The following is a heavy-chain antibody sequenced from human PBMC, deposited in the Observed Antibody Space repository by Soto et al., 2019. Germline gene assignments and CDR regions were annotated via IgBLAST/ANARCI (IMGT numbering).Heavy chain of an antibody. CDR2: IIPILGIA. V-gene: IGHV1-69*02. J-gene: IGHJ4*02. Sequence: GASVKVSCKASGGAFSSYTISWVRQAPGQGLEWMGRIIPILGIANYAQKFQGRVTITADKSTSTAYMELSSLRSEDTAVYYCARGRGYSGYDCWGQGTLVTVSS. CDR1: GGAFSSYT. D-gene: IGHD5-12*01. CDR3: ARGRGYSGYDC.